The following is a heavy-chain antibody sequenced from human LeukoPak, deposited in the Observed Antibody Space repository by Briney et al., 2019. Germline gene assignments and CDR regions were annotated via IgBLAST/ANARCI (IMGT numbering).Heavy chain of an antibody. V-gene: IGHV4-4*07. CDR3: ARTTTVGGLWPEYYYYYMDV. CDR2: IYTSGST. CDR1: GGSISSYY. D-gene: IGHD4-11*01. J-gene: IGHJ6*03. Sequence: SETLSLTCTVSGGSISSYYWSWIRQPAGKGLEWIGRIYTSGSTNYNPSLKSRVTMSVDTSKNQFSLKLSSVTAADTAVYYCARTTTVGGLWPEYYYYYMDVWGKGTTVTVYS.